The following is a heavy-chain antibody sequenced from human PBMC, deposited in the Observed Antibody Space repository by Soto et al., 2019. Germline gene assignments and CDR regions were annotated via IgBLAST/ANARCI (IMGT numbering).Heavy chain of an antibody. Sequence: PSETLSLTCTVSGGSISSYYWSWIRQPPGKGLEWIGYIYYSGSTNYNPSLKSRVTISVDTSKNQFSLKLGSVTAADTAVYYCASSLEYYYYYYMDVWGKGTTVTVSS. CDR3: ASSLEYYYYYYMDV. D-gene: IGHD1-1*01. CDR1: GGSISSYY. J-gene: IGHJ6*03. V-gene: IGHV4-59*08. CDR2: IYYSGST.